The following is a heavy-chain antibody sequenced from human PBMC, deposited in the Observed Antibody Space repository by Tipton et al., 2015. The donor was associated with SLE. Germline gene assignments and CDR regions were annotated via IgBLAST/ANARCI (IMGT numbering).Heavy chain of an antibody. CDR2: IYYSGNT. CDR3: ARQPVYYYYYMDV. J-gene: IGHJ6*03. CDR1: GGSISSYY. V-gene: IGHV4-59*08. Sequence: LRLSCTVSGGSISSYYWSWIRQPPGKGLEWIGNIYYSGNTNYNPSLKSRGTISADTSKNQFSLKLSSVTAADTAVYYCARQPVYYYYYMDVWGKGTTVTVSS.